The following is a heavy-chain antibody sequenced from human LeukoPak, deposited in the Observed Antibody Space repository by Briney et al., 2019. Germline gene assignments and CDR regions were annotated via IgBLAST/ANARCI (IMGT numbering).Heavy chain of an antibody. J-gene: IGHJ3*02. CDR2: IYSGGST. CDR3: AKDRDDYVWGSYLGAFDI. V-gene: IGHV3-53*01. D-gene: IGHD3-16*01. CDR1: GFTVSSNY. Sequence: GGSLRLSCAASGFTVSSNYMSWVRQAPGKGLEWVSVIYSGGSTYYADSVKGRFTISRDNSRNTLYLQMNSLRSEDTAIFYCAKDRDDYVWGSYLGAFDIWGQGTMVTVSS.